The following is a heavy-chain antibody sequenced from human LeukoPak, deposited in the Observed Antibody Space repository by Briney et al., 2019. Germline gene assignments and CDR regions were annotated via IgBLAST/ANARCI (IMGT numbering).Heavy chain of an antibody. J-gene: IGHJ4*02. Sequence: GGSLRLSCAASGFTFSSSAMHWVRQAPGKGLEWVSFISRSSDLIYYADSVKGRFTISRDNAENTLYLQMNSLRAEDTAVYYCAREGYYYDSSGYYYGGALDYWGQGTLVTVSS. V-gene: IGHV3-48*01. CDR2: ISRSSDLI. CDR1: GFTFSSSA. CDR3: AREGYYYDSSGYYYGGALDY. D-gene: IGHD3-22*01.